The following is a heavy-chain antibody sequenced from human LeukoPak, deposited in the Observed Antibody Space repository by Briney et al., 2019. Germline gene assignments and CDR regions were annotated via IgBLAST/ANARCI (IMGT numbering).Heavy chain of an antibody. CDR3: AKDLHIWDAFDI. D-gene: IGHD2-21*01. Sequence: GGSLRLSCAASGFTFSSYAVSWVRQAPGKGLEWVSAISGSGGSTYYADSVKGRFTISRDNSKNTLYLQMNSLRAEDTAVYYCAKDLHIWDAFDIWGQGTMVTVSS. CDR1: GFTFSSYA. V-gene: IGHV3-23*01. CDR2: ISGSGGST. J-gene: IGHJ3*02.